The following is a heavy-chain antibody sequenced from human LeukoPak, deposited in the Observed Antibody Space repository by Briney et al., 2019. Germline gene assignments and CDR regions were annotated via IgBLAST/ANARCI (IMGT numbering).Heavy chain of an antibody. Sequence: PSQTLSLTCTVSGGSISSGSYYWSWIRQPAGKGLEWIGRIYTSGSTNYNPSLKSRVTISVDTSKNQFSLKLSSVTAADTAVYYCARDGRIAAALDYWGQGTLVTVSS. CDR1: GGSISSGSYY. J-gene: IGHJ4*02. CDR3: ARDGRIAAALDY. CDR2: IYTSGST. V-gene: IGHV4-61*02. D-gene: IGHD6-13*01.